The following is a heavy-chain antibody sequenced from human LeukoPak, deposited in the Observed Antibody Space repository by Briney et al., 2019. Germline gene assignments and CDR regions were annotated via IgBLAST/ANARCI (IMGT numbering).Heavy chain of an antibody. V-gene: IGHV3-21*01. J-gene: IGHJ4*02. Sequence: GGSLRLSCAASGFTFSSYAMSWVRQAPGKGLEWVSFISSSSSYIYYADSVKGRFTISRDNAKNSLYLQMNSLRAEDTAVYYCARDSGCSSTSCYSGGDYWGQGTLVTVSS. CDR2: ISSSSSYI. D-gene: IGHD2-2*01. CDR1: GFTFSSYA. CDR3: ARDSGCSSTSCYSGGDY.